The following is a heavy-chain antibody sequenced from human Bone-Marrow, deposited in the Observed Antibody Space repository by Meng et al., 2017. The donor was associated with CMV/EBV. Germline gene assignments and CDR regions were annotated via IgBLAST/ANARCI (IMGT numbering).Heavy chain of an antibody. CDR2: INPNSGGT. Sequence: ASAKVSCKASGYTFTSYGISWVRQAPGQGLEWMGWINPNSGGTNYAQKFQGRVTMTRDTSISTAYMELSRLRSDDTAVYYCARRANWALWFDPWGQGTLVTPSS. V-gene: IGHV1-2*02. CDR1: GYTFTSYG. D-gene: IGHD7-27*01. CDR3: ARRANWALWFDP. J-gene: IGHJ5*02.